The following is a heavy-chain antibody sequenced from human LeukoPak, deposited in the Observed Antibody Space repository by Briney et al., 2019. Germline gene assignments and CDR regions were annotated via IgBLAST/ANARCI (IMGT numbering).Heavy chain of an antibody. Sequence: VASVKVSCKASGYTFTSYGISWVRQAPGQGLEWMGWISAYNGNTNYAQKLQGRVTMTTDTSTSTAYMELRSLRSDDTAVYYCARDHFFRVGATFDYYYYMDVWGKGTTVTVSS. CDR2: ISAYNGNT. CDR3: ARDHFFRVGATFDYYYYMDV. CDR1: GYTFTSYG. V-gene: IGHV1-18*01. J-gene: IGHJ6*03. D-gene: IGHD1-26*01.